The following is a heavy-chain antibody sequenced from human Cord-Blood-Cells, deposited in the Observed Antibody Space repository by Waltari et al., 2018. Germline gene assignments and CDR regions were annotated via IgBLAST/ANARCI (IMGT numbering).Heavy chain of an antibody. Sequence: EVQLVESGGGLIQPGGSLRLSCAASGFTVSSNYMSWVRQAPGKGLEWVSVIYSGGSTYYADSVKGRFTISRDNSKNTLYLQMNSLRAEDTAAYYCARGYSGYDYAFDIWGQGTMVTVSS. D-gene: IGHD5-12*01. CDR1: GFTVSSNY. CDR2: IYSGGST. CDR3: ARGYSGYDYAFDI. J-gene: IGHJ3*02. V-gene: IGHV3-53*01.